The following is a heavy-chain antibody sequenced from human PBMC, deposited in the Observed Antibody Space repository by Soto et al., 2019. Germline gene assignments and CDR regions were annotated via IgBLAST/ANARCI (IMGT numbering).Heavy chain of an antibody. CDR1: GYTFTGYY. Sequence: QVQLVQSGAEVKKPGASVKVSCKASGYTFTGYYMHWVRQAPGQGLEWMGWINPNSGGTNYAQKFQGWVTMTRDTSISTAYMELSRLRSYDTAVYYCARDSGYSSGWYLFALDYWGQGTLVTVSS. J-gene: IGHJ4*02. CDR3: ARDSGYSSGWYLFALDY. D-gene: IGHD6-19*01. CDR2: INPNSGGT. V-gene: IGHV1-2*04.